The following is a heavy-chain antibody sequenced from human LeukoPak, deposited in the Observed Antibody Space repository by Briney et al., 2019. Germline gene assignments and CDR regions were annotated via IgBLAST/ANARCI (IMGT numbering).Heavy chain of an antibody. CDR1: GGSISSSNW. CDR3: ARVRVAGWLRLGYYFDY. Sequence: SETLSLTCAVSGGSISSSNWWSWVRQPPGKGLEWIGEIYHSGSTNYNPSPKSRVTISVDKSKNQFSLKLSSVTAADTAVYYCARVRVAGWLRLGYYFDYWGQGTLVTVSS. D-gene: IGHD5-12*01. V-gene: IGHV4-4*02. CDR2: IYHSGST. J-gene: IGHJ4*02.